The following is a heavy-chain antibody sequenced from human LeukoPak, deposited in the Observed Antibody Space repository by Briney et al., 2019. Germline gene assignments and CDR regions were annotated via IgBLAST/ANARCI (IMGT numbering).Heavy chain of an antibody. V-gene: IGHV4-38-2*02. CDR1: GYSISTLAN. D-gene: IGHD3-10*01. Sequence: PSETLSLTCIVSGYSISTLANWGWIRQSPGKGLEWVGSVYYGGSTYYNPSLKSRVTISVDTSKNQFSLKLSSVTAADTAVYYCARDCPGGFSSGSYYNNCLWGQGTLVTVSS. J-gene: IGHJ4*02. CDR3: ARDCPGGFSSGSYYNNCL. CDR2: VYYGGST.